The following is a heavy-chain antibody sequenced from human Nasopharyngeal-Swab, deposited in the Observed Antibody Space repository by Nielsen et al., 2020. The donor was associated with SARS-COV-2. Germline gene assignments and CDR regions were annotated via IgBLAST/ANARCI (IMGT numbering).Heavy chain of an antibody. V-gene: IGHV1-18*01. J-gene: IGHJ6*02. Sequence: WVRQAPGQRLEWMGWINAGNGNTNYAQKLQGGVTMTTDTSTSTAYMELRSLRSDDTAVYYCARDRELRYFDWLPGEYYGMDVWGQGTTVTVSS. D-gene: IGHD3-9*01. CDR3: ARDRELRYFDWLPGEYYGMDV. CDR2: INAGNGNT.